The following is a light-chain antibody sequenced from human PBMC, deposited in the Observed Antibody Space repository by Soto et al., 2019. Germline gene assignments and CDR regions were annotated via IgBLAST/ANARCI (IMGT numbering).Light chain of an antibody. V-gene: IGKV1-5*03. J-gene: IGKJ4*01. CDR2: QSS. Sequence: DIQMTQSPSTLSTSVGNTVTITCRASSSINTWLAWYQQKPGEAPNLLIFQSSILGSGVPSRFSRSGPGTKFTLTISSLQPEDFATYYCQQYNSYPLTFGGGTTVEIK. CDR3: QQYNSYPLT. CDR1: SSINTW.